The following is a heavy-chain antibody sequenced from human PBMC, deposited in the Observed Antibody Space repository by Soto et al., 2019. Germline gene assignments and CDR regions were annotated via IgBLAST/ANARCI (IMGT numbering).Heavy chain of an antibody. CDR1: GGSFSGYH. CDR2: INHSGST. V-gene: IGHV4-34*01. J-gene: IGHJ4*02. CDR3: AREATIAARLDS. Sequence: PSETLSLTCAVYGGSFSGYHWSWIRQPPGKGLEWIGEINHSGSTNYNPSLKSRVTISVDTSKNQFSLKLSSVTAADTAVYYCAREATIAARLDSWGQGTLVTVSS. D-gene: IGHD6-6*01.